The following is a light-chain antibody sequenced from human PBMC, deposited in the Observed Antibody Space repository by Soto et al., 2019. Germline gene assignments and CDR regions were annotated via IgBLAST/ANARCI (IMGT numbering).Light chain of an antibody. CDR1: QTISSW. Sequence: DIQMTQSPSTLSGSVGDXVTIXCRASQTISSWLAWYQQKPGKAPNLLIYKASTLKSGVPSRFSGSGSGTDFTLTISSLQPDDFATYYCQHYNSYSEAFGQGTKVDIK. J-gene: IGKJ1*01. CDR3: QHYNSYSEA. CDR2: KAS. V-gene: IGKV1-5*03.